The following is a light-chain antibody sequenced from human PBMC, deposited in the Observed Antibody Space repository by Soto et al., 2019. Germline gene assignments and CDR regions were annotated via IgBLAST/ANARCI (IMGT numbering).Light chain of an antibody. CDR3: CSYAGSYILV. CDR1: SSDVGGYNY. CDR2: DVS. J-gene: IGLJ3*02. Sequence: QSVLTQPRSVSGSPGQSVTISCTGNSSDVGGYNYVSWYQQHPGKAPKLMIYDVSKRPSGVPDRFSGSKSGNTASLTNSGLQAEDEADYYCCSYAGSYILVFGGGTKVTVL. V-gene: IGLV2-11*01.